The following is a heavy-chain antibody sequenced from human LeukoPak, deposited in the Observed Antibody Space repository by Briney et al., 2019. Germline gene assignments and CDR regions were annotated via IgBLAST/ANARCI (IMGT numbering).Heavy chain of an antibody. V-gene: IGHV3-7*01. Sequence: SGGSLRLSCATSGFTFSSYWMAWVRQAPGKGLEWVASINKDGSDKYYVDSVNGRFTISRDNAKNSVSLQMGSLRAEDTAVYYCARGSLDYWGQGALVTVSS. CDR2: INKDGSDK. CDR1: GFTFSSYW. CDR3: ARGSLDY. J-gene: IGHJ4*02.